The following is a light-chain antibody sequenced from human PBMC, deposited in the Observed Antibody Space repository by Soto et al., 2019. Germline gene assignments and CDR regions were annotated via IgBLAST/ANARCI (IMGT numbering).Light chain of an antibody. Sequence: EIVLTQSPGTLSLSPGERATLCCRASQSVSSTSLAWYQQEPGQAPRLLIYGASSRATGIPDRFSGSGSGTDFTLTISSLEPEDFAVYYCQQRKNWQVTFGQGTRLEIK. CDR1: QSVSSTS. V-gene: IGKV3D-20*02. CDR2: GAS. J-gene: IGKJ5*01. CDR3: QQRKNWQVT.